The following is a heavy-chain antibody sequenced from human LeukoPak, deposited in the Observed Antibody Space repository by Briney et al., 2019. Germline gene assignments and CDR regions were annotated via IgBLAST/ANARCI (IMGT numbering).Heavy chain of an antibody. CDR3: ASFPFYAFNI. CDR1: GFTFSSYE. J-gene: IGHJ3*02. Sequence: GGSLRLSCVASGFTFSSYEMNWVRQAPGKGLEWVSYISSGGITILYSDSVKGRFTISRDNAKNSLYLQMNSLRADDTAVYYCASFPFYAFNIWGQGTMVTVSS. V-gene: IGHV3-48*03. CDR2: ISSGGITI.